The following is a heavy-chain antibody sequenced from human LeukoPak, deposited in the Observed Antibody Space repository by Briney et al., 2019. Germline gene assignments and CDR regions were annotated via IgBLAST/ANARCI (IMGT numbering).Heavy chain of an antibody. D-gene: IGHD1-1*01. CDR3: AREGTAGTNLNWFDP. J-gene: IGHJ5*02. Sequence: SETLSPTCTVSGGSISSYYWSWIRQPPGKGLEWIGYISYSGSTNFSPSLKSRVTISVDTSKNQFSLKLSSVTAADTAVYYCAREGTAGTNLNWFDPWGQGTLVTVSS. CDR2: ISYSGST. V-gene: IGHV4-59*01. CDR1: GGSISSYY.